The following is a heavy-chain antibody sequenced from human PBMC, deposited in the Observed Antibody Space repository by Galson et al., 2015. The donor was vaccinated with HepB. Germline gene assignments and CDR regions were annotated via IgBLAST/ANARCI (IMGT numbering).Heavy chain of an antibody. CDR2: ISGSGGST. CDR1: GFTFSSYA. J-gene: IGHJ6*02. Sequence: SLRLSCAASGFTFSSYAMSWVRQAPGKGLEWVSAISGSGGSTYYADSVKGRFTISRDNSKNTLYLQMNSLRAEDTAVYYCAKDRGDQLLSYGMDVWGQGTTVTVSS. D-gene: IGHD2-2*01. V-gene: IGHV3-23*01. CDR3: AKDRGDQLLSYGMDV.